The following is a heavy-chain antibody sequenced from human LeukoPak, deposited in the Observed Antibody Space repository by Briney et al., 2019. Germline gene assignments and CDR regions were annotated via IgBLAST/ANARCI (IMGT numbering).Heavy chain of an antibody. D-gene: IGHD3-10*01. CDR3: AKDLPPTYYGSGSRGLDY. J-gene: IGHJ4*02. Sequence: PGGSLRLSCAASGFTFSSYAMSWVRQAPGKGLEWVSAICGSGGSTYYADSVKGRFTISRDNSKNTLYLQMNGLRAEDTAVYYCAKDLPPTYYGSGSRGLDYWGQGTLVTVSS. CDR2: ICGSGGST. CDR1: GFTFSSYA. V-gene: IGHV3-23*01.